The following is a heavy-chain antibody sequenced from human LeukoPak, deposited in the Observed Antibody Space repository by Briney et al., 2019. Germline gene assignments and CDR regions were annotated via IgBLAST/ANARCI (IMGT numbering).Heavy chain of an antibody. CDR3: AKDGDIVVVVATYYFDY. V-gene: IGHV3-23*01. D-gene: IGHD2-15*01. CDR2: ISGSGGST. Sequence: PGGSLRLSCAASGFTFSSYGMSWVRQAPGKGLEWVSAISGSGGSTYYADSVKGRFTISRDNSKNTLYLQMNSLRAEDTAVYYCAKDGDIVVVVATYYFDYWGQGTLVTVSS. CDR1: GFTFSSYG. J-gene: IGHJ4*02.